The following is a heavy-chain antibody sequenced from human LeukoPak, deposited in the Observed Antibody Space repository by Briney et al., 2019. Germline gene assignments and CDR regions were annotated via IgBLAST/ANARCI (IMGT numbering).Heavy chain of an antibody. Sequence: GGSLRLSCAASGFTLSSYAMSWVRQAPGKGLEWVSAISGSGGSTYYADSVKGRLTISRDNSKNTLYLQMNSLRAEDTAVYYCATSGSYFPDAFDIWGQGTMVTVSS. V-gene: IGHV3-23*01. CDR1: GFTLSSYA. CDR3: ATSGSYFPDAFDI. D-gene: IGHD1-26*01. CDR2: ISGSGGST. J-gene: IGHJ3*02.